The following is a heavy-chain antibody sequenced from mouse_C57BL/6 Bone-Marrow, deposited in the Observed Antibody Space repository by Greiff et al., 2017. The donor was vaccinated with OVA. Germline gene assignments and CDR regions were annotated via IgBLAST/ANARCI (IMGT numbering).Heavy chain of an antibody. Sequence: VKLKESGPGLVQLSQSLSITCTVSGFSLTSYGVHWVRQSPGKGLEWLGVIWRGGSTDYNAAFMSRLSITKDNSKSQVFFKMNSLQADDTAIYYCAKTPYYYAPAWFAYWGQGTLVTVSA. CDR1: GFSLTSYG. CDR3: AKTPYYYAPAWFAY. V-gene: IGHV2-5*01. J-gene: IGHJ3*01. CDR2: IWRGGST. D-gene: IGHD1-1*01.